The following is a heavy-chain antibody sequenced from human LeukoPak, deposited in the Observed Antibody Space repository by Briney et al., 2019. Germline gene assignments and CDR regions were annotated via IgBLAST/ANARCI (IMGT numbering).Heavy chain of an antibody. CDR1: GGSFSGYY. D-gene: IGHD3-3*01. J-gene: IGHJ4*02. V-gene: IGHV4-34*01. Sequence: SETLSLTCAVYGGSFSGYYWSWIRQPPGKGLEWIGEINHSGSTNYNPSLKSRVTISVDTSKNQFSLKLSSVTAADTAVYYCARRAGVFDYWGQGTLVTVSS. CDR2: INHSGST. CDR3: ARRAGVFDY.